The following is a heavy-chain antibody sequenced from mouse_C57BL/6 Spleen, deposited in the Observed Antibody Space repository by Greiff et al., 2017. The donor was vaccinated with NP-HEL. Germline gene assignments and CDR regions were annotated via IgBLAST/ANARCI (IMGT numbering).Heavy chain of an antibody. CDR3: LYYDSGSYAY. CDR1: GYAFSSYW. Sequence: QVQLQQSGAELVKPGASVKISCKASGYAFSSYWMNWVKQRPGKGLEWIGQIYPGDGDTNYNGKFKGKATLTADKSSSTAYMQISRLTSVYSAGYFGLYYDSGSYAYWGQGTLVTVSA. CDR2: IYPGDGDT. D-gene: IGHD1-1*01. J-gene: IGHJ3*01. V-gene: IGHV1-80*01.